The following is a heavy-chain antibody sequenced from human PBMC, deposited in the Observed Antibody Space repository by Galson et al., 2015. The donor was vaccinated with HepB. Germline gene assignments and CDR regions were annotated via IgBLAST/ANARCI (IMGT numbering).Heavy chain of an antibody. V-gene: IGHV3-33*01. J-gene: IGHJ4*02. CDR1: GFTFSSYG. Sequence: SLRLSCAASGFTFSSYGMHWVRQAPGKGLEWVAVIWYDGSNKYYADSVKGRFTISRDNSKNTLYLQMNSLRAEDTAVYYCARGYYDKEGDSFIDHWGQGTLVTVSS. D-gene: IGHD3-22*01. CDR2: IWYDGSNK. CDR3: ARGYYDKEGDSFIDH.